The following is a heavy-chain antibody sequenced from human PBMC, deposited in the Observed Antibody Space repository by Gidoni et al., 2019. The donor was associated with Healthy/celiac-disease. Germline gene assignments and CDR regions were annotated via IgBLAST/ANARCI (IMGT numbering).Heavy chain of an antibody. D-gene: IGHD3-22*01. CDR3: ARTYDSSGYYEVGAFDI. Sequence: EVQLVESGGGLVQPGGSLRLSCAASGFTFSDNYMDWVRQAPGKGLEWVGRTRNKANSYTTEYAASVKGRFTISRDDSKNSLYLQMNSLKTEDTAVYYCARTYDSSGYYEVGAFDIWGQGTMVTVSS. CDR1: GFTFSDNY. J-gene: IGHJ3*02. CDR2: TRNKANSYTT. V-gene: IGHV3-72*01.